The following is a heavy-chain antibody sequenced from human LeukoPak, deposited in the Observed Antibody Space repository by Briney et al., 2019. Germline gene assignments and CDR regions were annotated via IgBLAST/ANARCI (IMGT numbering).Heavy chain of an antibody. V-gene: IGHV4-59*01. D-gene: IGHD3-22*01. CDR3: ARDRDSSGYYGGYFDY. J-gene: IGHJ4*02. CDR2: IYYSGST. CDR1: GSSISSYY. Sequence: SETLSLTCTVSGSSISSYYWSWIRQPPGKGLEWIGYIYYSGSTNYNPSLKSRVTISVDTSKNQFSLKLSSVTAADTAVYYCARDRDSSGYYGGYFDYWGQGTLVTVSS.